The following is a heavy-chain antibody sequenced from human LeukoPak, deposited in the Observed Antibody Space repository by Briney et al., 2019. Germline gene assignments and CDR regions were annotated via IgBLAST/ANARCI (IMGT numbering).Heavy chain of an antibody. Sequence: GGSLRLSCAASGFTFSSYAMHWVRQAPGKGLEWVAVISYDGSNKYYADSVKGRFTISRDNSKNTLYPQMNSLRAEDTAVYYCARDFIAARRFFFWFDPWGQGTLVTVSS. CDR2: ISYDGSNK. CDR3: ARDFIAARRFFFWFDP. CDR1: GFTFSSYA. D-gene: IGHD6-6*01. J-gene: IGHJ5*02. V-gene: IGHV3-30*01.